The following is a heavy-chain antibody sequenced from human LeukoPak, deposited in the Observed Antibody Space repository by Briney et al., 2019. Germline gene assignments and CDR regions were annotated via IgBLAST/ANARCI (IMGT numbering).Heavy chain of an antibody. CDR1: GFTFSSYA. V-gene: IGHV3-30-3*01. D-gene: IGHD6-19*01. Sequence: GGSLRLSCAASGFTFSSYAMHWVRQAPGKGLEWVAVISYDGSNKYYADSVKGRFTISRDNSKNTLYLQMNSLRADDTAVYYCARVGGWSGEYYFDYWGQGTLVTVSS. CDR3: ARVGGWSGEYYFDY. J-gene: IGHJ4*02. CDR2: ISYDGSNK.